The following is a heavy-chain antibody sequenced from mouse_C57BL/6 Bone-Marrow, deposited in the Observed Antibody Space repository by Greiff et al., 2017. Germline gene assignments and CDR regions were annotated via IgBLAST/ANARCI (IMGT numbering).Heavy chain of an antibody. D-gene: IGHD1-1*01. Sequence: EVQLVESGGDLVKPGGSLKLSCAASGFTFSSYGMSWVRQTPDKRLEWVATISSGGSYTYYPDSVKGRFTISRDNAKNTLYLQRSSLKSEDTAMYYCASGYGSSYVWFAYWGQGTLVTVSA. V-gene: IGHV5-6*01. CDR1: GFTFSSYG. CDR2: ISSGGSYT. CDR3: ASGYGSSYVWFAY. J-gene: IGHJ3*01.